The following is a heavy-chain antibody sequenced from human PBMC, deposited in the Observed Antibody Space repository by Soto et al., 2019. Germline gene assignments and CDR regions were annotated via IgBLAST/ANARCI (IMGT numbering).Heavy chain of an antibody. V-gene: IGHV4-34*01. CDR3: ARDPNANAFDI. Sequence: SETLSLTCAVYGASLSGYDWSWVRQPPGQGLQWIGEISQSGITNYDPTLKSRVTISMDTSKNKFYLRLRSVTAAATATYYCARDPNANAFDIWGRGTMVTVSS. CDR2: ISQSGIT. J-gene: IGHJ3*02. CDR1: GASLSGYD.